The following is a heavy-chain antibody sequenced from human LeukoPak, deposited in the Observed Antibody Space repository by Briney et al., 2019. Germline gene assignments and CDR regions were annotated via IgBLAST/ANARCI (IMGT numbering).Heavy chain of an antibody. J-gene: IGHJ3*02. CDR3: AKDRQKQIVVETPGLAAFGI. CDR1: GFTFSNYG. CDR2: ISYDGSNT. D-gene: IGHD2-21*02. Sequence: GGSLRLSCAASGFTFSNYGMHWVRQAPGKGLEWVTVISYDGSNTYYADSVKGRFTISRDNSKNTLNLQMNSLRAEDTGVYYCAKDRQKQIVVETPGLAAFGIWGQGTKVTVSS. V-gene: IGHV3-30*18.